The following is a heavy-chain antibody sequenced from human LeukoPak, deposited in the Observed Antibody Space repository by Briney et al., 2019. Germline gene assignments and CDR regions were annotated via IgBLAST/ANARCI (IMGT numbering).Heavy chain of an antibody. D-gene: IGHD6-6*01. CDR1: GGSFSGYY. J-gene: IGHJ4*02. CDR2: INHSGST. Sequence: SETLSLTCAVYGGSFSGYYWSWIRQPPGKGLEWIGEINHSGSTNYNPSLKSRVTISVDTSKNQFSLKLSSVTAADTAVYYCARARIAARRYFDYWGQGTLVTVFS. CDR3: ARARIAARRYFDY. V-gene: IGHV4-34*01.